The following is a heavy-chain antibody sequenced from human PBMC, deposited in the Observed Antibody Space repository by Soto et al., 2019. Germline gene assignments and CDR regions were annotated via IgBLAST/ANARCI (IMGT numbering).Heavy chain of an antibody. J-gene: IGHJ6*02. CDR1: GGSISSSSYY. D-gene: IGHD6-13*01. CDR2: IYYSGST. V-gene: IGHV4-39*01. CDR3: ARLSIARAPYGMDV. Sequence: QLQLQESGPGLVKPSETLSLTCTVSGGSISSSSYYWGWIRQPPGKGLEWIGSIYYSGSTYYNPSIKSRVTISVDTSKNQFSLKLSSVTAADTAVYYCARLSIARAPYGMDVWGQGTTVTVSS.